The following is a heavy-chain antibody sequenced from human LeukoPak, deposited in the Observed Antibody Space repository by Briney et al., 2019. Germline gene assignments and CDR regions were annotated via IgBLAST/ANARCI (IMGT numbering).Heavy chain of an antibody. J-gene: IGHJ5*02. CDR3: ARAVEYCSSTSCYFQYYWFDP. CDR2: INPSGGST. D-gene: IGHD2-2*01. V-gene: IGHV1-46*01. CDR1: GYTFTSYY. Sequence: ASVKVSCKASGYTFTSYYMHWVRQAPGQGLEWMGIINPSGGSTSYAQKFQGRVTMTRDTSTSTVYMELSSLRSEDTAVYYCARAVEYCSSTSCYFQYYWFDPWDQGTLVTVSS.